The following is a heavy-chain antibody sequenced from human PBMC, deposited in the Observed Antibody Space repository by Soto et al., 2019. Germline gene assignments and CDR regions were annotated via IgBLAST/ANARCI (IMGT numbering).Heavy chain of an antibody. CDR3: ARSYQTAVAGLFDY. J-gene: IGHJ4*02. Sequence: PSETLSLTCTVSGGSISRSSYYWGWIRQPPGKGLEWIGSIYYSGSTYYNPSLKSRVTISVDTSKNQFSLKLSSVTAADTAVYYCARSYQTAVAGLFDYWGQGTLVTVSS. V-gene: IGHV4-39*01. CDR2: IYYSGST. CDR1: GGSISRSSYY. D-gene: IGHD6-19*01.